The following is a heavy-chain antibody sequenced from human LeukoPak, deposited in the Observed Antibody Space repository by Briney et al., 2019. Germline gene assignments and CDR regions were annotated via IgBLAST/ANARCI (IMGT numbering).Heavy chain of an antibody. J-gene: IGHJ6*02. CDR1: GGSISSSNW. CDR3: ARGNDFWSGYSLYYYYYYGMDV. V-gene: IGHV4-4*02. Sequence: SGTLSLTCAVSGGSISSSNWWSWVRQPPGKGLEWIGDIYHSGSTNYNPSLKSRVTISVDKSKNQFSLKLSSVTAADTAVYYCARGNDFWSGYSLYYYYYYGMDVWGQGTTVTVSS. D-gene: IGHD3-3*01. CDR2: IYHSGST.